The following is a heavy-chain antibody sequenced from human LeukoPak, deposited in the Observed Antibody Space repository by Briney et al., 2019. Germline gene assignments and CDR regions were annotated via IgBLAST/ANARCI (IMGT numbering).Heavy chain of an antibody. CDR1: GGSFSGYY. D-gene: IGHD5-18*01. V-gene: IGHV4-34*01. CDR2: INHSGST. J-gene: IGHJ5*02. CDR3: ARYSYGWRYWFDP. Sequence: PSETLSLTCAVYGGSFSGYYWSWIRQPPGKGLEWIGEINHSGSTNYNPSLKSRVTISVDTSKNQFSLKLSSVTAADTAVYYCARYSYGWRYWFDPGAREPWSPSLQ.